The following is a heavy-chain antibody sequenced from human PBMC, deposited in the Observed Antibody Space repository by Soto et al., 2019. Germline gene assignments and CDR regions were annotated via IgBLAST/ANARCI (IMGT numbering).Heavy chain of an antibody. CDR3: AREHRPDDAFDI. Sequence: SETLSLTCTVSGGSVSSGSYYWSWIRQPPGKGLEWIGYIYYSGSTNYNPSLKSRVTISVDTSKNQFSLKLSSVTAADTAVYYWAREHRPDDAFDIWGQGTMVTVSS. CDR1: GGSVSSGSYY. CDR2: IYYSGST. J-gene: IGHJ3*02. D-gene: IGHD2-21*01. V-gene: IGHV4-61*01.